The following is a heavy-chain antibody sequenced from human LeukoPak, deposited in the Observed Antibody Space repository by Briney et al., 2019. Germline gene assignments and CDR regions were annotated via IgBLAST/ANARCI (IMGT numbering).Heavy chain of an antibody. CDR3: AKEGYCSGGSCSDRADY. D-gene: IGHD2-15*01. V-gene: IGHV3-23*01. CDR2: ISGSGGST. Sequence: QPGGSLRLSCAASGFTFSSYGMSWVRQAPGKGLEWVSAISGSGGSTYYADSVKGRFTISRDNSKNTLYLQMNSLRAEDTAVYYCAKEGYCSGGSCSDRADYWGQGTLVTVSS. J-gene: IGHJ4*02. CDR1: GFTFSSYG.